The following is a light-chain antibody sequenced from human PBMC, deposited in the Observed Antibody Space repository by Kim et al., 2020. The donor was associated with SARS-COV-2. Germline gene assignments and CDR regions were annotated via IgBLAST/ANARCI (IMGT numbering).Light chain of an antibody. CDR2: GNS. J-gene: IGLJ3*02. V-gene: IGLV1-40*01. CDR1: SSNIGAGYD. Sequence: QRVTISCTGKSSNIGAGYDVHWYQQLPGTTPKLLIYGNSNRPSGVPYRFSGSKSGTSASLAITGLQAEDEADYYCQSYDSSLSGSVFGGGTQLTVL. CDR3: QSYDSSLSGSV.